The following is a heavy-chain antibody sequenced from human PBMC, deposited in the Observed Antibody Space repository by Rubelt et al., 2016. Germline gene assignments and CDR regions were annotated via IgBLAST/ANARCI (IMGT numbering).Heavy chain of an antibody. CDR1: GGSFSGYY. Sequence: QVQLQQWGAGLLKPSETLSLTCAVYGGSFSGYYWSWIRQPPGKGLEWIGEINHSGSTNYNPSLKSRVTKSGDTSKNQSSLKLSSVTAADTAVYYCARGGRYYGSGSYQRHNWFDPWGQGTLVTVSS. D-gene: IGHD3-10*01. CDR3: ARGGRYYGSGSYQRHNWFDP. V-gene: IGHV4-34*01. J-gene: IGHJ5*02. CDR2: INHSGST.